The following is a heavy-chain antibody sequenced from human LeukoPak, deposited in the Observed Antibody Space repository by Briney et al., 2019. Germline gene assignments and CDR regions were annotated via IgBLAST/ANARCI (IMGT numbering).Heavy chain of an antibody. V-gene: IGHV1-69*06. CDR1: GGTFSSYA. Sequence: ASVKVSCKASGGTFSSYAISWVRQAPGQGLEWMGGIIPIFGTANYAQKFQGRVTITADKSTSTAYMELSSLRFEDTAVYYCARDLYAGIEDDYGDYWGQGTLVTVSS. CDR3: ARDLYAGIEDDYGDY. CDR2: IIPIFGTA. D-gene: IGHD5-12*01. J-gene: IGHJ4*02.